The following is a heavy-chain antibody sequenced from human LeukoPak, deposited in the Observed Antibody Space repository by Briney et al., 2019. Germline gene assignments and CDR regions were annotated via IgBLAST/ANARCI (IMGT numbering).Heavy chain of an antibody. Sequence: APVKVSYKPSGYTFTSYGISWVRQAPGHGLEWMGWISAYNGNTNYAQKLQGRVTMTTDTSTSTAYMELRSLRSDDTPVYYCARAGQWELLPDYWGQGTLVTVSS. J-gene: IGHJ4*02. CDR2: ISAYNGNT. D-gene: IGHD1-26*01. CDR1: GYTFTSYG. V-gene: IGHV1-18*01. CDR3: ARAGQWELLPDY.